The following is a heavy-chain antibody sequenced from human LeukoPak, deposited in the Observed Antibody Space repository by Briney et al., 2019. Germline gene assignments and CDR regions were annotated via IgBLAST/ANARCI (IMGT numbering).Heavy chain of an antibody. J-gene: IGHJ6*03. CDR3: ATISTSSNGYYYYYMDV. CDR1: GFTFSSYG. V-gene: IGHV3-30*02. Sequence: GGSLRLSCAASGFTFSSYGMHWVRQAPGKGLEWVAFIRYDGSNKYYADSVKGRFTISRDNSKNTLYLQMNSLRAEDTAVYYCATISTSSNGYYYYYMDVWGKGTTVTVSS. D-gene: IGHD2-2*01. CDR2: IRYDGSNK.